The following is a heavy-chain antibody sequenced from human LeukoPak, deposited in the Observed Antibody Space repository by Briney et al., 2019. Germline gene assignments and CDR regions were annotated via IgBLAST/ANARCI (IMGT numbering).Heavy chain of an antibody. CDR1: GGSISSSSYY. V-gene: IGHV4-39*07. J-gene: IGHJ6*02. Sequence: SETLSLTCTVSGGSISSSSYYWGWIRQPPGKGLEWIGSIYYSGSTYYNPSLKSRVTISVDTSKNQSSLKLSSVTAADTAVYYCARDRVGLWQQLLYCYYYGMDVWGQGTTVTVSS. CDR3: ARDRVGLWQQLLYCYYYGMDV. CDR2: IYYSGST. D-gene: IGHD1-26*01.